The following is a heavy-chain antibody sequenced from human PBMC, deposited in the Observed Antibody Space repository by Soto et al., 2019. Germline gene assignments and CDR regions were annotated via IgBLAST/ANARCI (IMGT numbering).Heavy chain of an antibody. CDR3: AGSVGGSGSYDN. V-gene: IGHV4-30-2*01. CDR2: IYHSGST. D-gene: IGHD3-10*01. Sequence: PSETLSLTCTVSGGSISSGGYSWSWIRQPPGKGLEWIGYIYHSGSTYYNPSLKSRVTIAVDRSKNQFSLKLSSVTAADTAVYYGAGSVGGSGSYDNGGRGTLVTVSS. CDR1: GGSISSGGYS. J-gene: IGHJ4*02.